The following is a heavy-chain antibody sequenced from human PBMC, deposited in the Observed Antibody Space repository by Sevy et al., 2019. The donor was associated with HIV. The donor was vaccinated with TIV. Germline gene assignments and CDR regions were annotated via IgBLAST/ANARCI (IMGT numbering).Heavy chain of an antibody. D-gene: IGHD1-1*01. J-gene: IGHJ6*02. CDR2: IYYSGST. CDR3: ARGTYYYYYGMDV. CDR1: GGSVSSGSYY. V-gene: IGHV4-61*01. Sequence: SDTLSLTCTVSGGSVSSGSYYWSWIRQPPGKGLEWIGYIYYSGSTNYNPSLKSRVTISVDTFKNQFSLKLSSVTAADTAVYYCARGTYYYYYGMDVWGQGTTVTVSS.